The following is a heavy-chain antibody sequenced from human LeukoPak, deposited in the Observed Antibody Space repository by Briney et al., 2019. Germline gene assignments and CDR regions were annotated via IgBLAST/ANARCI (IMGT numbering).Heavy chain of an antibody. D-gene: IGHD6-6*01. CDR3: ARMGYSSSGYYYYGMDV. CDR1: GFTFSNYA. J-gene: IGHJ6*02. V-gene: IGHV3-30-3*01. Sequence: GGSLRLSCAASGFTFSNYAMSWVRQAPGKGLEWVAVISSDGSNKYYADSVKGRFTISRDNSKNTLYLQMNRLRAEDTAVYYCARMGYSSSGYYYYGMDVWGQGTTVTVSS. CDR2: ISSDGSNK.